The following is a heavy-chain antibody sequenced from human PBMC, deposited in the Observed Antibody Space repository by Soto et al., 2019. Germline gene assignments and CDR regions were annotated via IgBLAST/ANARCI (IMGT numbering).Heavy chain of an antibody. CDR3: ARGRGFYSSSDEFYFYSMDV. CDR2: IIPIFGAA. D-gene: IGHD6-6*01. V-gene: IGHV1-69*06. J-gene: IGHJ6*02. Sequence: ASVKVSCKASGGTFSNYAISWVRQAPGQGLEWMGGIIPIFGAATYAQKFQGRVTVTADKYTGTAYMELRSLRSEDTAVYYCARGRGFYSSSDEFYFYSMDVWGQGTTVTVSS. CDR1: GGTFSNYA.